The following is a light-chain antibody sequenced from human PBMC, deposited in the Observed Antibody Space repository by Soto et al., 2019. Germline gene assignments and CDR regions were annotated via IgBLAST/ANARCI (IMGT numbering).Light chain of an antibody. CDR1: QTISRN. CDR2: GAS. V-gene: IGKV3-15*01. CDR3: QQYENWPQT. Sequence: EIVMTQSPPTLSVSPGERATLSCRASQTISRNLAWYQQRPGQAPGLLMFGASTRAPGIPARFSGSGSGTEFTLTISSLQSEDVAVYFCQQYENWPQTFGQGTKVDIK. J-gene: IGKJ1*01.